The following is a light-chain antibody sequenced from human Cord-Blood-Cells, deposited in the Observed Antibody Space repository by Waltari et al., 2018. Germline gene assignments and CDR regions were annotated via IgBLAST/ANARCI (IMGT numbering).Light chain of an antibody. Sequence: SYVLTQPPSVSVAPGKTARITCGGNNIGSKSVHWHQQKPGQAPVLVIYYDSDRPSGIPERFSGSNAGNPATLTISRVEAGDEADYYCQVWDSSSDHVVFGGGTKLTVL. V-gene: IGLV3-21*04. CDR2: YDS. CDR3: QVWDSSSDHVV. CDR1: NIGSKS. J-gene: IGLJ2*01.